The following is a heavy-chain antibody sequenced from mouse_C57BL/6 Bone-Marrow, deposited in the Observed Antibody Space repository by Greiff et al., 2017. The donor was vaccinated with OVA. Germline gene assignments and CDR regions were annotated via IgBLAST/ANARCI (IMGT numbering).Heavy chain of an antibody. V-gene: IGHV14-4*01. Sequence: EVQLQQSGAELVRPGASVKLSCTASGFNIKDDYMHWVKQRPEQGLEWIGWIDPENGDTEYASKFQGKATITADTSSNTAYLQLSSLTSEDTAVYYCTTGDDYDWFAYWGQGTLVTVSA. CDR1: GFNIKDDY. J-gene: IGHJ3*01. CDR3: TTGDDYDWFAY. CDR2: IDPENGDT. D-gene: IGHD2-4*01.